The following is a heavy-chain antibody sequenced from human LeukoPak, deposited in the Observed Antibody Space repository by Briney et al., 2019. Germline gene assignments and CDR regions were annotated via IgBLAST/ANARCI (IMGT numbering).Heavy chain of an antibody. Sequence: GASVKVSCKAYAYTFTSNGISWVRQAPGQGLEWMGWISAYNGNTNYAQKLQGRVTMTTDTSTSTAYMELRSLRSDDTAVYYCARDSAVAGFDAFHIWGQGTMVTV. CDR2: ISAYNGNT. J-gene: IGHJ3*02. D-gene: IGHD6-19*01. CDR1: AYTFTSNG. CDR3: ARDSAVAGFDAFHI. V-gene: IGHV1-18*01.